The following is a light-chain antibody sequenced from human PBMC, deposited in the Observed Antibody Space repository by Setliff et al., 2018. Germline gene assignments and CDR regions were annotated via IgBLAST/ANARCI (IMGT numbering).Light chain of an antibody. CDR3: SSYTVSSTLSV. Sequence: QSVLTQPASVSGSPGQSITFSCTGSSSDVGGYDYVSWYQQHPGKAPKLLIHDVTNRPSGVSNRFSGSKSGNTASLTISGLQAEDEAEYFCSSYTVSSTLSVFGTGTKGTVL. J-gene: IGLJ1*01. CDR2: DVT. CDR1: SSDVGGYDY. V-gene: IGLV2-14*03.